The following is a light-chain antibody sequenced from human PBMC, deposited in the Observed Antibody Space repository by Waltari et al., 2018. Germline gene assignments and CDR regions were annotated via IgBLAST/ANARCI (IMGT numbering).Light chain of an antibody. CDR2: AAS. CDR1: QSITTY. Sequence: DIQMTQSPPSLSASVGDRVTLTCRASQSITTYLNWYQQKPGRAPKLLIYAASTLQSGVPSRFSGSGSGTDFTLTISSLQPEDFATYYCQQTYSAPHTFGQGTKLEI. V-gene: IGKV1-39*01. J-gene: IGKJ2*01. CDR3: QQTYSAPHT.